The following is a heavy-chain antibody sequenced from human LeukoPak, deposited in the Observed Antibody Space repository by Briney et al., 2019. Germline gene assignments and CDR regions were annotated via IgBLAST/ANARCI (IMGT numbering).Heavy chain of an antibody. D-gene: IGHD3-22*01. Sequence: GASVKVSCKASGYTFTGYYMHWVRQAPGQGLEWMGRINPNSGGTNYAQKFQGRVTMTRDTSISTAYMEVSRLRSDDTAVYYCARAGMYYYDSSGYTTPYYYYYMDVWGKGTTVTVSS. J-gene: IGHJ6*03. CDR1: GYTFTGYY. CDR2: INPNSGGT. CDR3: ARAGMYYYDSSGYTTPYYYYYMDV. V-gene: IGHV1-2*06.